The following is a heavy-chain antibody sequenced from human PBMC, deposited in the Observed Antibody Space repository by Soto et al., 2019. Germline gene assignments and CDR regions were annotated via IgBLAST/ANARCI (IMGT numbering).Heavy chain of an antibody. D-gene: IGHD2-2*01. V-gene: IGHV3-23*01. CDR3: AKGNTCSSTGCPLEYFDY. J-gene: IGHJ4*02. CDR2: ISGSGGST. CDR1: GFTFSSYA. Sequence: EVQLLESGGGLVQPGGSLRLSCAASGFTFSSYAMSWVRQAPGKGLEWVSAISGSGGSTYYADSVKGRFTISRDNSKNTLYLQMNSLRAEDTAVYYCAKGNTCSSTGCPLEYFDYWGQGTLVTVSS.